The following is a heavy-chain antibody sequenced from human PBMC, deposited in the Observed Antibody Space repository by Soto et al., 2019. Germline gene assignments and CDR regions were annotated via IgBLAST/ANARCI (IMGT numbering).Heavy chain of an antibody. CDR2: IYYSGST. Sequence: LXLTFTVAGGYISNADDYWSWIRQPPGKGLEWIGFIYYSGSTYYNPSLKSRVTISVDTSKNLFSLKLSSVTAADTAVYYCARGAGYYDSGRPSLDYWGQGTPVRVSS. D-gene: IGHD3-10*01. CDR3: ARGAGYYDSGRPSLDY. J-gene: IGHJ4*02. CDR1: GGYISNADDY. V-gene: IGHV4-30-4*01.